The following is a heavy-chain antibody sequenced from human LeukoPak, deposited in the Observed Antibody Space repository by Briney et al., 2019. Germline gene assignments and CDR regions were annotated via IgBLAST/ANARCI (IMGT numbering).Heavy chain of an antibody. Sequence: TLSLTCTVSGGSISSGGYYWRWIRQHPGKGLECISYISYTGSTYNTPSLKSRMSMSLDASKNQFSLRLSSVTAADTAVYYCARTYDSGTYYPYYFDYWGQGILVTVSS. V-gene: IGHV4-31*03. J-gene: IGHJ4*02. CDR2: ISYTGST. CDR1: GGSISSGGYY. CDR3: ARTYDSGTYYPYYFDY. D-gene: IGHD3-22*01.